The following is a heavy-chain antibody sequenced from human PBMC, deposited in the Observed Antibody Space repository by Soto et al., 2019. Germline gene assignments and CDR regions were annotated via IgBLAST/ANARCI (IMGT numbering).Heavy chain of an antibody. CDR1: GGSFSGYY. CDR2: INHSGST. D-gene: IGHD1-1*01. CDR3: ARGSRNNWNDGWFDP. Sequence: PSETLSLTCAVYGGSFSGYYWSWIRQPPGKGLERIGEINHSGSTNYNPSLKSRVTISVDTSKNQFSLKLSSVTAADTAVYYCARGSRNNWNDGWFDPWGQGTLVTVSS. J-gene: IGHJ5*02. V-gene: IGHV4-34*01.